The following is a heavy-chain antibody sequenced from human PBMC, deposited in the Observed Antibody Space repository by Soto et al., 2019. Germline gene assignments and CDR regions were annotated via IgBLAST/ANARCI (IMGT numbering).Heavy chain of an antibody. V-gene: IGHV1-69*02. J-gene: IGHJ4*02. D-gene: IGHD5-12*01. CDR2: IIPILGIA. CDR3: ARGYSGYDLGLDY. Sequence: SVKVSCKASGGTFSSYTISWVRQAPGQGLEWMGRIIPILGIANYAQKFQGRVTITADKSTSTAYMELSSLRSEDTAVYYCARGYSGYDLGLDYWGQGTLVTVSS. CDR1: GGTFSSYT.